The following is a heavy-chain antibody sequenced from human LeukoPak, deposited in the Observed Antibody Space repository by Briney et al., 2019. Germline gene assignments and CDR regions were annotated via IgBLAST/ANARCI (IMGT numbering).Heavy chain of an antibody. V-gene: IGHV3-74*01. CDR2: GRADVGLT. D-gene: IGHD2-2*01. J-gene: IGHJ4*02. CDR3: ARGGGYCSTTNCPHLGR. Sequence: GGSLRPSCAVSGFTFTNFWTGWVRHVPGQGRGWGARGRADVGLTHYADSLKGRFTISRDNAKNTLDLQMNSLRAEDTAVYYCARGGGYCSTTNCPHLGRWGQGTLVTVSS. CDR1: GFTFTNFW.